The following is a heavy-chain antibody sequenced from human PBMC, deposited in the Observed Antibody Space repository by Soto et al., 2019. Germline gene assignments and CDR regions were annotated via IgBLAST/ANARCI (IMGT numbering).Heavy chain of an antibody. V-gene: IGHV1-69*12. Sequence: QVQLVQSGAEVKKPGSSVKVSCKASGGTFSSYAISWVRQAPGQGLEWMGGIIPIFGTANYAQKFQGRVAITADEXMSEAXXELSSLRSEDTAVYYCARDLLRYFDWLPEYNWFDPWGQGTLVTVSS. CDR2: IIPIFGTA. CDR3: ARDLLRYFDWLPEYNWFDP. CDR1: GGTFSSYA. J-gene: IGHJ5*02. D-gene: IGHD3-9*01.